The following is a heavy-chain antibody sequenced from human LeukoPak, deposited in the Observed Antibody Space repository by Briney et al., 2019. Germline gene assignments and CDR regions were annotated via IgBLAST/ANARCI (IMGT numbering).Heavy chain of an antibody. D-gene: IGHD3/OR15-3a*01. J-gene: IGHJ6*02. Sequence: SETLSLTCTVSGGSISSYYWSWIRQPPGKGLEWIGYIYYSGSTNYNPSLKSRVTISVDTSKNQFSLKLSSVTAADTAMYYCARSPLDYYYYYGMDVWGQGTTVTVSS. CDR2: IYYSGST. CDR1: GGSISSYY. CDR3: ARSPLDYYYYYGMDV. V-gene: IGHV4-59*08.